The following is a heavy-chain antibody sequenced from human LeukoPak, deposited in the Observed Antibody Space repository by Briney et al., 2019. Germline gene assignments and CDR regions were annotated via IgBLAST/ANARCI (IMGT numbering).Heavy chain of an antibody. CDR1: GFTFSDYA. CDR3: AREWDIVVLPSPEKAFDV. D-gene: IGHD2-2*01. Sequence: GGSLRLSCAASGFTFSDYAINWVRQAPGKGLEWVAVISYDGSNKYFADSVKGRFTISRDKSKNTVYLQLNSLRAEDTAVYYCAREWDIVVLPSPEKAFDVWGQGTTVTVSS. V-gene: IGHV3-30-3*01. J-gene: IGHJ3*01. CDR2: ISYDGSNK.